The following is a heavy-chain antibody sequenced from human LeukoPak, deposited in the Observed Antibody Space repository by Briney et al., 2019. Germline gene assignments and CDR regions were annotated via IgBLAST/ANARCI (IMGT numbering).Heavy chain of an antibody. CDR3: ARENGPHYALDY. Sequence: ASVKVSCKASGYTFTGYYMHWGRQGPGQGLEWMGWINPNSGGTNYAQKFQGRITMTRDTSISTAYMEVSRLRSDDTAVYYCARENGPHYALDYWGQGTLVTVSS. CDR2: INPNSGGT. V-gene: IGHV1-2*02. D-gene: IGHD3-16*01. CDR1: GYTFTGYY. J-gene: IGHJ4*02.